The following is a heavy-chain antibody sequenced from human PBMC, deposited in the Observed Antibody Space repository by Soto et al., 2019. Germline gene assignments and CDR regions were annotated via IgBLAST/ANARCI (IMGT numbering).Heavy chain of an antibody. D-gene: IGHD2-15*01. CDR1: GGTFSSYT. CDR2: IIPILGIA. V-gene: IGHV1-69*02. J-gene: IGHJ5*02. Sequence: QVQLVQSGAEVKKPGSSVKVSCKASGGTFSSYTISWVRQAPGQGLEWMGRIIPILGIANYAQKFQGRVTXXAXKXRSTAYMELSSLRSEDTAVYYCARGGGGGGANWFDPWGQGTLVTVSS. CDR3: ARGGGGGGANWFDP.